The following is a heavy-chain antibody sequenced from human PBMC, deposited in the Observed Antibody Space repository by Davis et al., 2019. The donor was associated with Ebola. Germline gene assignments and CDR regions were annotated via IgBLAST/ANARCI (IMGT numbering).Heavy chain of an antibody. J-gene: IGHJ5*02. CDR1: GYTFTNYH. Sequence: ASVKVSCKASGYTFTNYHITWVRQAPGQGLEWIGMIGAYNGNTNYAQKLQGRVTMTTDTSTTTAYMELRSLGFDDTAVYYCARVSTGYYFDSSDSPSWFDPWGQGTPVTVSS. CDR2: IGAYNGNT. D-gene: IGHD3-22*01. CDR3: ARVSTGYYFDSSDSPSWFDP. V-gene: IGHV1-18*01.